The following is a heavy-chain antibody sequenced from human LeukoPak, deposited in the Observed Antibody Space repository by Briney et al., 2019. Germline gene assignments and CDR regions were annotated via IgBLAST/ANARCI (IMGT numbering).Heavy chain of an antibody. Sequence: GGSLRLSCAASGFTFSDYTMNWVRQAPGKGLEWVSAISGSGGSTYYADSVKGRFTISRDNSKNTLYLQMNSLRAEDTAVYYCAKDLEYVMVQLDYWGQGTLVTVSS. V-gene: IGHV3-23*01. J-gene: IGHJ4*02. CDR3: AKDLEYVMVQLDY. CDR1: GFTFSDYT. D-gene: IGHD2-8*01. CDR2: ISGSGGST.